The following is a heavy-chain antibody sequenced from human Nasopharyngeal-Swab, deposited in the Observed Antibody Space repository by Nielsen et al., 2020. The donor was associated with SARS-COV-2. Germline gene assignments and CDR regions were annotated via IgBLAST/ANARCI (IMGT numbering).Heavy chain of an antibody. CDR3: AKVSSPYDFWSGYYTSYYYMDV. CDR2: IGGSGGST. V-gene: IGHV3-23*01. Sequence: GESLKISCAASGFTFSSYAMSWVRQAPGKGLEWVSAIGGSGGSTYYADSVKGRFTISRDNSKNTLYLQTNSLRAEDTAVYYCAKVSSPYDFWSGYYTSYYYMDVWGKGTTVTVSS. J-gene: IGHJ6*03. D-gene: IGHD3-3*01. CDR1: GFTFSSYA.